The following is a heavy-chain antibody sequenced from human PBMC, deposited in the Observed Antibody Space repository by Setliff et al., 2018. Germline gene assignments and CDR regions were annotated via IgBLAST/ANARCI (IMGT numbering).Heavy chain of an antibody. J-gene: IGHJ3*02. CDR3: ARDYTYYDFWSGPSSDAFDI. Sequence: GGSLRLSCAASGFTFTTYWMSWVRQAPGKGLEWVANIKQDGSEKYYVDSVKGRFTISRDNAKNSLYLQMNSLRAEDTAVYYCARDYTYYDFWSGPSSDAFDIWGQGTMVTV. CDR2: IKQDGSEK. D-gene: IGHD3-3*01. V-gene: IGHV3-7*01. CDR1: GFTFTTYW.